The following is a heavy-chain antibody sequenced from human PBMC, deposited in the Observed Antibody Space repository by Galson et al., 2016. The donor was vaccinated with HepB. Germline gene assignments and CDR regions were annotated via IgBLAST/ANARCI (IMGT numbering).Heavy chain of an antibody. Sequence: SLRLSCAASGFTFRDHHMDWVRQAPGKGLECVARSKKEGNNYITEYAASVEGRFTISRDASQKSLYLQMNSLRDEDTAVYYCARVGREDYGGKTFGFDYWGQGTLVTVSS. CDR3: ARVGREDYGGKTFGFDY. D-gene: IGHD4-23*01. V-gene: IGHV3-72*01. CDR1: GFTFRDHH. J-gene: IGHJ4*02. CDR2: SKKEGNNYIT.